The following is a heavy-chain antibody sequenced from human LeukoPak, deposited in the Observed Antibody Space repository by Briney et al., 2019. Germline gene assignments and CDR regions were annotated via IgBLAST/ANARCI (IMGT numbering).Heavy chain of an antibody. V-gene: IGHV1-3*01. CDR1: GYTFTSYA. CDR2: INAGNGNT. D-gene: IGHD3-3*01. Sequence: ASVKVSCKASGYTFTSYAMHWVRQAPGQRLEWMGWINAGNGNTKYSQKFQGRVTITRDTSASTAYMELSSLRAEDTAVYYCARDRAWNYFDYWGQGTLVTVSS. CDR3: ARDRAWNYFDY. J-gene: IGHJ4*02.